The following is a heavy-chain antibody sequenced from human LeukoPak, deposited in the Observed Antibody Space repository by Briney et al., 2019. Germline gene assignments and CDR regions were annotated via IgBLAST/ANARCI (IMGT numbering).Heavy chain of an antibody. D-gene: IGHD3-10*01. CDR3: ARIAALVRGVIRYFDY. J-gene: IGHJ4*02. CDR2: IYPGDSDA. Sequence: GESLKISCKGSGYSFTSHWIVWVRQMPGKGLEWMGIIYPGDSDARYSPSFQGQVTISADKSISTAYLQWSSLKASDTAMYYCARIAALVRGVIRYFDYWGQGTLVTVSS. CDR1: GYSFTSHW. V-gene: IGHV5-51*01.